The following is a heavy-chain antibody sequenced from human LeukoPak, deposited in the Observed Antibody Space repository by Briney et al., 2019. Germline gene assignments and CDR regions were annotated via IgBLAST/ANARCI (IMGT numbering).Heavy chain of an antibody. CDR2: IYYSGST. D-gene: IGHD3-10*01. J-gene: IGHJ5*02. CDR3: ARQRGGYYGSGSYGNWFDP. Sequence: SETLSLTCSVSGASISSYYWSWIRQPPGKGLEWIGYIYYSGSTNYNPSLKSRVTMSVDTSKNQFSLKLSSVTAADTAVYYCARQRGGYYGSGSYGNWFDPWGQGTLVTVSS. CDR1: GASISSYY. V-gene: IGHV4-59*08.